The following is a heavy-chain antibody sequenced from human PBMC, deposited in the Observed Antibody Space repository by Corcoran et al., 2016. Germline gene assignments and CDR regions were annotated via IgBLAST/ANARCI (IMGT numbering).Heavy chain of an antibody. CDR3: ARGIGEDCYGAGTYPLPRSNDHGVDV. CDR1: GFTVSNNF. V-gene: IGHV3-53*01. J-gene: IGHJ6*02. D-gene: IGHD3-10*01. Sequence: EVQLVESGGGLIQPGGSLRLSCAASGFTVSNNFMSWVRQAPGQGLQWVSIMYSGGSIYNADSVKGRFTISRDYSKNTRYLQMNSLRAEETAVDYCARGIGEDCYGAGTYPLPRSNDHGVDVWGQGTTVTVSS. CDR2: MYSGGSI.